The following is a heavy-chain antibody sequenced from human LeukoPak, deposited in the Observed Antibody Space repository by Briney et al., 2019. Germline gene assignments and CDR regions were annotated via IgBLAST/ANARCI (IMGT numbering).Heavy chain of an antibody. J-gene: IGHJ6*04. D-gene: IGHD3-10*01. Sequence: ASVKVSCKVSGYTLTELSMHWVRQAPGKGLEWMGDFDPEDGETLYAQKFQGRVTMTEDTPTDTAYMELSSLRSEDTAVYYCATADASVVRGVISGMDVWGKGTTVTVSS. CDR2: FDPEDGET. CDR3: ATADASVVRGVISGMDV. V-gene: IGHV1-24*01. CDR1: GYTLTELS.